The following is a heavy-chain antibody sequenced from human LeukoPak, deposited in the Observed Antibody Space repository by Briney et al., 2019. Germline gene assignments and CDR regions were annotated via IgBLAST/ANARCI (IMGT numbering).Heavy chain of an antibody. V-gene: IGHV3-23*01. J-gene: IGHJ4*02. CDR2: ISGTGGRT. D-gene: IGHD6-13*01. CDR3: ARNPGFSSWYHLDY. CDR1: GFTFSSYA. Sequence: GGSLGLSCAASGFTFSSYAMNWVRQAPGKGLEWVSVISGTGGRTYYADSVKGRFTISRDNSKNTLYLQMNSLRAEDTAVYYCARNPGFSSWYHLDYWGQGTLVTVSS.